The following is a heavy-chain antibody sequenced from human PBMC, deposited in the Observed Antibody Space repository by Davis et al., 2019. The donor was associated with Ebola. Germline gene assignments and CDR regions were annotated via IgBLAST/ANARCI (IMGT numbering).Heavy chain of an antibody. CDR2: VYYDGSN. CDR3: ARPPRNPGADV. D-gene: IGHD3-10*01. Sequence: MPSETLSLTCIVSGGSISSSNYYWAWLRQPPWKGLEWIWSVYYDGSNYYNLTVKSRVTISGDTSRNQFTLMLRSVTAADTAVYSCARPPRNPGADVWGQGTTITVSS. CDR1: GGSISSSNYY. V-gene: IGHV4-39*01. J-gene: IGHJ6*02.